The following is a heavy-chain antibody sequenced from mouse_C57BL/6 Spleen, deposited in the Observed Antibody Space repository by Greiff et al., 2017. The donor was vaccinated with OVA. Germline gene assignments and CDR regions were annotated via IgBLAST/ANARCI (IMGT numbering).Heavy chain of an antibody. CDR2: ISYDGSN. J-gene: IGHJ4*01. D-gene: IGHD1-1*01. CDR3: ARDHYYGSSSYAMDY. V-gene: IGHV3-6*01. CDR1: GYSITSGYY. Sequence: DVKLQESGPGLVKPSQSLSLTCSVTGYSITSGYYWNWIRQFPGNKLEWMGYISYDGSNNYNPSLKNRISITRDTSKNQFFLKLNSVTTEDTATYYCARDHYYGSSSYAMDYWGQGTSVTVSS.